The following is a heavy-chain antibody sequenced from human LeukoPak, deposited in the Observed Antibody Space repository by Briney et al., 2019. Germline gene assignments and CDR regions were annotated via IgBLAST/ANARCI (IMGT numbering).Heavy chain of an antibody. CDR1: GFTFSSYA. V-gene: IGHV3-48*01. J-gene: IGHJ4*02. CDR2: ISSSSSTI. CDR3: ARTYYDFWSGYYSHEGNPFDY. Sequence: GGSLRLSCAASGFTFSSYAMNWVRQAPGKGLEWVSDISSSSSTIYYADSVKGRFTISRDNAKNSLYLEMNSLRAEDTAVYYCARTYYDFWSGYYSHEGNPFDYWGQGTLVTVSS. D-gene: IGHD3-3*01.